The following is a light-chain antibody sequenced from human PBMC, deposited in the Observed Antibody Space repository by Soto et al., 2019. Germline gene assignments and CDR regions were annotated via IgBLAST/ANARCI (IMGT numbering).Light chain of an antibody. CDR2: GDN. V-gene: IGLV1-40*01. CDR1: TSNIGAPYD. CDR3: GTWDSSLSAGLYV. J-gene: IGLJ1*01. Sequence: QSVLTQPPSVSGAPGQRVSISCTGSTSNIGAPYDVHWYQHLPGTAPKLLIYGDNNRPSGVPDRFSGSKSGTSATLGITGLQTGDEADYYCGTWDSSLSAGLYVFGTGTKLTVL.